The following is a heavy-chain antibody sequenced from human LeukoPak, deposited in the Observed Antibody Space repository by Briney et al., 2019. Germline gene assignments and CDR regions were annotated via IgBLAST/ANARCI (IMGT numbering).Heavy chain of an antibody. J-gene: IGHJ4*02. CDR2: FYTSGST. CDR1: GGSISSGSYY. Sequence: PSETLSLTCTVSGGSISSGSYYWSWIRQPAGKGLEWIGRFYTSGSTNYNPSLKSRVTISVDTSKNQFSLKLSSVTAADTAVYYCARVSPGDPEWYIDYWGQGTLVTVSS. D-gene: IGHD3-16*01. V-gene: IGHV4-61*02. CDR3: ARVSPGDPEWYIDY.